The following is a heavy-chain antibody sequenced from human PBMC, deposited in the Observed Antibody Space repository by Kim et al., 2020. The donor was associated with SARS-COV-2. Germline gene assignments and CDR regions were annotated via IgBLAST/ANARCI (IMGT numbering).Heavy chain of an antibody. J-gene: IGHJ4*02. CDR2: GSNK. CDR3: ARDPLFDY. V-gene: IGHV3-33*01. Sequence: GSNKYYADSVKGRFTISRDNSKNTLYLQMNSLRAEDTAVYYCARDPLFDYWGQGTLVTVSS.